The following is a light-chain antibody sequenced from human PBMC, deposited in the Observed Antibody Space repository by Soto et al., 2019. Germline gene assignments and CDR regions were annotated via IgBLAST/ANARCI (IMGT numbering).Light chain of an antibody. CDR1: QSVSNIF. Sequence: ELLVTQSPDTLSLSPGERASLSCRASQSVSNIFLAWYQQRPGQAPRLLIYDISNRAAGVPARFSGSGSGTDFTLTISRLEPEDFAVYYCQQYGSSPRTFGQGTKVDIK. V-gene: IGKV3-20*01. CDR2: DIS. CDR3: QQYGSSPRT. J-gene: IGKJ1*01.